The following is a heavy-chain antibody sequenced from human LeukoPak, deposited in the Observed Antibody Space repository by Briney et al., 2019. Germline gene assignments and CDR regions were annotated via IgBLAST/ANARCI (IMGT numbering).Heavy chain of an antibody. Sequence: SETLSLTCTVSGGSISSGDYYWSWIRQPPGEGLEWIGYIYYSGSTYYNPSLKSRVTISVDTSKNQFSLKLSSVTAADTAVYYCARVGTVTNFDYWGQGTLVTVSS. CDR1: GGSISSGDYY. D-gene: IGHD4-4*01. CDR3: ARVGTVTNFDY. CDR2: IYYSGST. V-gene: IGHV4-30-4*01. J-gene: IGHJ4*02.